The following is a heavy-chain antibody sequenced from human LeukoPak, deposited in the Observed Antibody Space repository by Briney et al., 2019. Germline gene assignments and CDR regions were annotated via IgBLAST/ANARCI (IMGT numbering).Heavy chain of an antibody. V-gene: IGHV4-59*08. J-gene: IGHJ3*02. CDR1: GVSISGYY. D-gene: IGHD6-19*01. Sequence: SETLSLTCTVSGVSISGYYWSWIRQPPGKGLEWIGFILDSGNTYYNASLKSRVTISVDTSKNQFPLKLSSVTAADTAVYYCARPRAGTDAFDIWGQGTMVTVSS. CDR3: ARPRAGTDAFDI. CDR2: ILDSGNT.